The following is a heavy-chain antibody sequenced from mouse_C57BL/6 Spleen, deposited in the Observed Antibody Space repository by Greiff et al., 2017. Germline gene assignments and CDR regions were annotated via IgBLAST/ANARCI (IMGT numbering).Heavy chain of an antibody. CDR1: GYTFTSYW. Sequence: QVQLQQPGAELVMPGASVKLSCKASGYTFTSYWMHWVKQRPGQGLEWIGEIDPSDSYTNYNQKFKGKSTLTVDKSSSTAYMQLSSLTSEDSAVYYCARCYDGNYWYFDVWGTGTTVTVSS. D-gene: IGHD1-1*01. V-gene: IGHV1-69*01. J-gene: IGHJ1*03. CDR2: IDPSDSYT. CDR3: ARCYDGNYWYFDV.